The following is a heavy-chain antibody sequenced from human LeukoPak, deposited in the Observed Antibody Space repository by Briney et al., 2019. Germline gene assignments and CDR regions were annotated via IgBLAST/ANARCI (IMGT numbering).Heavy chain of an antibody. CDR3: AKDSSFDGDGYNLDY. CDR1: GFTFDDYA. J-gene: IGHJ4*02. Sequence: GRSMRLSCAAYGFTFDDYAMHWVRQAQGKGLEWVSGISWNSGSIVYADSVKGRFTISRDNAKNSLYLQMNSLRAEDTALYYCAKDSSFDGDGYNLDYWGQGTLVTVSS. V-gene: IGHV3-9*01. CDR2: ISWNSGSI. D-gene: IGHD5-24*01.